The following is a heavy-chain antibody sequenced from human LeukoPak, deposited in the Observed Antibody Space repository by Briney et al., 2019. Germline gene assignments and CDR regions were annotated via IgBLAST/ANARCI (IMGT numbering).Heavy chain of an antibody. D-gene: IGHD4-17*01. CDR2: ISYDGSNK. Sequence: PGGSLRLSCAASGFTFNSYGMHWVRQAPGKGLEWVAVISYDGSNKYYADSVKGRFTISRDNSKNTLYLQMNSLRGEDTAVYYCANDYGDLFDYWGQGTLVTVSS. CDR3: ANDYGDLFDY. V-gene: IGHV3-30*18. CDR1: GFTFNSYG. J-gene: IGHJ4*02.